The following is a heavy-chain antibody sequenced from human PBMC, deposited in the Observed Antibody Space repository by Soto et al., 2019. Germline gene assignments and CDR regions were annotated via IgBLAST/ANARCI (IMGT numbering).Heavy chain of an antibody. CDR1: GGTFSSYA. Sequence: QVQLVQSGAEVKKPGSSVKVSCKASGGTFSSYAISWVRQAPGQGLEWMGGIIPIFGTANYAQKFQGRVKITAAETTSTAYTELSSQRSEDTAVYYCARAYYYDSSGSLERATIYYFHSWGQGTLVTVSS. CDR2: IIPIFGTA. J-gene: IGHJ4*02. D-gene: IGHD3-22*01. CDR3: ARAYYYDSSGSLERATIYYFHS. V-gene: IGHV1-69*01.